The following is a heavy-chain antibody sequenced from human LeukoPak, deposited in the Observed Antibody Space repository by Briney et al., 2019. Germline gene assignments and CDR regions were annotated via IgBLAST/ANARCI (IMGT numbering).Heavy chain of an antibody. CDR2: IYYSGST. D-gene: IGHD3-16*02. Sequence: GSLRLSCAASGFTFSDYYMSWIRQPPGKGLGWIGSIYYSGSTYYNPSLKSRVTISVDTSKDQFSLKLSSVTAADTAVYYCARHGLRLGELSFPFDYWGQGTLVTVSS. CDR3: ARHGLRLGELSFPFDY. J-gene: IGHJ4*02. V-gene: IGHV4-39*01. CDR1: GFTFSDYY.